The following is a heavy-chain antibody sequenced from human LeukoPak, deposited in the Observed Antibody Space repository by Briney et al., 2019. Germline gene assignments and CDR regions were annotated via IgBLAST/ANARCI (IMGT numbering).Heavy chain of an antibody. Sequence: PGGSLRLSCAASGFTFSTYWMTWVRQAPGKGPEWVANIKEDGSATYYVDSVKGRFTISRDNAKKSLYLQMNSLRAEDTAVYYRARDSPGYLAYDSWGQGTLVTVSS. V-gene: IGHV3-7*04. J-gene: IGHJ4*02. D-gene: IGHD1-1*01. CDR2: IKEDGSAT. CDR3: ARDSPGYLAYDS. CDR1: GFTFSTYW.